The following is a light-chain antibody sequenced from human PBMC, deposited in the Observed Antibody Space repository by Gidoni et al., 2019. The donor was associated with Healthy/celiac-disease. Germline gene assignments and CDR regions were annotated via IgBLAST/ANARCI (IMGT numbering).Light chain of an antibody. CDR3: QQYNNWPPRYT. CDR2: GAS. V-gene: IGKV3-15*01. Sequence: EVVMTLSPATLSVSPGERATLSCRASQSVSSNLAWYPQKPGQAPRLLIYGASTRATGIPARFSGSGSGTEFTLTISSLQSEDFAVYYCQQYNNWPPRYTFGQGTKLEIK. J-gene: IGKJ2*01. CDR1: QSVSSN.